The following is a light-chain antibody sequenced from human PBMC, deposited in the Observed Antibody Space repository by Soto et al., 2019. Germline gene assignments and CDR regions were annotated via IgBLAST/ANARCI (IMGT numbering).Light chain of an antibody. CDR1: QSVGSY. CDR2: NTS. CDR3: QQRTNWPPIN. J-gene: IGKJ5*01. Sequence: EIVVTQSQAILSLSPGERATLSCRASQSVGSYLAWYQQKPGQAPRLLIFNTSNRATGIPARFSGSGSGTDFTLNISCLGPEDFAVYYCQQRTNWPPINVGQGTRLEIK. V-gene: IGKV3-11*01.